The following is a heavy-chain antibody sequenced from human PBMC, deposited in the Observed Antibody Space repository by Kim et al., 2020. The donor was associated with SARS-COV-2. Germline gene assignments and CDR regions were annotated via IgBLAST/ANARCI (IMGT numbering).Heavy chain of an antibody. D-gene: IGHD2-21*01. V-gene: IGHV1-69*02. CDR3: ASVASGS. Sequence: ILGIANYAQKFQGRVTITADKSTSTAYMELSSLRSEDTAVYYCASVASGSWGQGTLVTVSS. J-gene: IGHJ5*02. CDR2: ILGIA.